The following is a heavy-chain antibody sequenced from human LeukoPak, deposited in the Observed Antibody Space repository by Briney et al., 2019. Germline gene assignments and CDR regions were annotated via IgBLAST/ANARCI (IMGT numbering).Heavy chain of an antibody. CDR3: ARRAVSGTYSNSYPFDY. Sequence: GESLKISCKASAYSFTTYWIGWVRQMPGKGLEWIGIIYPGDSDTRYSPSFQGHVTISVDNSISTAYLQWSSLKASDTGIYYCARRAVSGTYSNSYPFDYWAQGTLVTISS. J-gene: IGHJ4*02. V-gene: IGHV5-51*01. CDR2: IYPGDSDT. D-gene: IGHD1-26*01. CDR1: AYSFTTYW.